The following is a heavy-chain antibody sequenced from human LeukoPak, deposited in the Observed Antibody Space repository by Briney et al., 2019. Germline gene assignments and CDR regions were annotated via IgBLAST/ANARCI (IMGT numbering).Heavy chain of an antibody. CDR3: AKDPGLGGNPEGYFDY. CDR1: GFTFSSYA. CDR2: IQNDGNDK. D-gene: IGHD4-23*01. Sequence: PGGSLRLSCAASGFTFSSYAMHWVRQAPGKGLEWVAFIQNDGNDKYYADSVKGRFTISRDNSKNTLYLQMNSLRAEDTAVYYCAKDPGLGGNPEGYFDYWGQGTLVTVSS. V-gene: IGHV3-30*04. J-gene: IGHJ4*02.